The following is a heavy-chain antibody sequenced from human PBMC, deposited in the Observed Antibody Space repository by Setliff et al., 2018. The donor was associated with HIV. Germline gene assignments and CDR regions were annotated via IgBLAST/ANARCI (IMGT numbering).Heavy chain of an antibody. CDR2: IDHSGST. V-gene: IGHV4-34*01. CDR3: ARGLTSVAG. J-gene: IGHJ4*02. D-gene: IGHD6-19*01. CDR1: DGSFSGYY. Sequence: PSETLSLTCAVYDGSFSGYYWSWIRQPPGKGLEWIGEIDHSGSTNYNPSLKSRVTISVDTSKKQFSLRLSSVTAADTAVYFCARGLTSVAGRGQGTLVTVS.